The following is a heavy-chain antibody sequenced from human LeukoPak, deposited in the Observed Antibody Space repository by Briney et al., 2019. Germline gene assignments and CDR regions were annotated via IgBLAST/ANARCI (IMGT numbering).Heavy chain of an antibody. CDR2: ISYDGSNK. CDR1: GFTFSSYG. CDR3: AKDLGYCSSTSCYGGAFDI. D-gene: IGHD2-2*01. V-gene: IGHV3-30*18. J-gene: IGHJ3*02. Sequence: GGSLRLSCAASGFTFSSYGMHWVRQAPGKGLEWVAVISYDGSNKYCADSVKGRFTISRDNSKNTLYLQMNSLRAEDTAVYYCAKDLGYCSSTSCYGGAFDIWGQGTMVTVSS.